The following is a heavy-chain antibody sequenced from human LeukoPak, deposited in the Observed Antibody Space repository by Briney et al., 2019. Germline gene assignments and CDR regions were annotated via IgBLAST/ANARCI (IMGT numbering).Heavy chain of an antibody. CDR2: ISGSGGST. D-gene: IGHD4-11*01. CDR3: AKRNDYMVV. CDR1: GFTVSSNY. J-gene: IGHJ6*03. V-gene: IGHV3-23*01. Sequence: GGSLRLSCAASGFTVSSNYMSWVRQAPGKGLEWVSAISGSGGSTYYADSVKGRFTISRDNSKNTLYLQMNSLRAEDTAVYYCAKRNDYMVVWGKGTTVTISS.